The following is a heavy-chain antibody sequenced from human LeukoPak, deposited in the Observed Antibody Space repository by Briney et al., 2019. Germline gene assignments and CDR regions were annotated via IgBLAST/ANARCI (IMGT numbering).Heavy chain of an antibody. D-gene: IGHD3-10*01. CDR3: ARGPQYGSGRGGNWFAP. V-gene: IGHV4-30-2*01. J-gene: IGHJ5*02. CDR2: IYHSGST. CDR1: GGSISSGGYS. Sequence: PSETLSLTCAVSGGSISSGGYSWSWIRQPPGKGLEWIGYIYHSGSTYYNPSLKSRVTISVDRSKNQFPLKLSSVTAADTAVYYCARGPQYGSGRGGNWFAPWGPGILVTVPS.